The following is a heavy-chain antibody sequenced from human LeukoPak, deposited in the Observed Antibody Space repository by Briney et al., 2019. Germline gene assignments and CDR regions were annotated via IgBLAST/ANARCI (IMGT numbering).Heavy chain of an antibody. V-gene: IGHV4-59*01. CDR2: IYYSGNT. CDR3: AREGLTTFGVIDV. D-gene: IGHD3-10*01. J-gene: IGHJ6*03. Sequence: PSETLSLTCSVSGASIGSYYWIWIRQPPGKGPEWLGTIYYSGNTKYNSSLKSRVSILADTSNNQFSLRLSSVTAADTAVYYCAREGLTTFGVIDVWGKGTTVTVSS. CDR1: GASIGSYY.